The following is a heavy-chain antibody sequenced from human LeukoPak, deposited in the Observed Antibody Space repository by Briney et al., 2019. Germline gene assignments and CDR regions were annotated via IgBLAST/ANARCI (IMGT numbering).Heavy chain of an antibody. CDR1: GYTFTAYY. CDR3: AREGAPQLSSYFDH. V-gene: IGHV1-2*02. J-gene: IGHJ4*02. CDR2: INPNTGGT. Sequence: ASVKVSCTASGYTFTAYYIHWVRQAPGQGLEWMGWINPNTGGTNFAQRFQGRVTMTRDTSINTAYMELSSLRSDDTAMYYCAREGAPQLSSYFDHWGQGTLVTVSS. D-gene: IGHD1-1*01.